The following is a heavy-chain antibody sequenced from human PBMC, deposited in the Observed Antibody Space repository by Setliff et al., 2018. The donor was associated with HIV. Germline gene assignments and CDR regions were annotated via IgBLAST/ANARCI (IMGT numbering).Heavy chain of an antibody. CDR3: ARHSGGDQLLREFDY. J-gene: IGHJ4*02. CDR1: GDSISSYY. V-gene: IGHV4-59*08. Sequence: PSETLSLTCTVSGDSISSYYWSWIRQPPGKGLEWIGYIYYSGSTNYNPSLKSRVTISVDTSKNQFSLELSSVTAADTAIFYCARHSGGDQLLREFDYWGQGTLVTVS. CDR2: IYYSGST. D-gene: IGHD2-2*01.